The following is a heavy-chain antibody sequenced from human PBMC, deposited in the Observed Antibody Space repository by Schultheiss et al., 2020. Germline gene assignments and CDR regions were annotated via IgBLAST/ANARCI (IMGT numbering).Heavy chain of an antibody. CDR1: GYTFTSYD. D-gene: IGHD4-17*01. J-gene: IGHJ6*02. CDR2: MNPNSGNT. Sequence: ASVKVSCKASGYTFTSYDINWVRQATGQGLEWMGWMNPNSGNTGYAQKFQGRVTMTRNTSISTAYMELSSLRSEDTAVYYCAKAEQVTTLLDGMDVWGQGTTVTVSS. V-gene: IGHV1-8*01. CDR3: AKAEQVTTLLDGMDV.